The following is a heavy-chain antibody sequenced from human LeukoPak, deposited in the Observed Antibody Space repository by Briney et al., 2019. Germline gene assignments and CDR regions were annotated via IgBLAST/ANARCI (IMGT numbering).Heavy chain of an antibody. CDR2: IDSGGGT. CDR3: AKGPQGD. V-gene: IGHV3-23*01. J-gene: IGHJ4*02. Sequence: GGSLGLSCAASGFTFSNYAMSWVRQAPGKGLQWVSAIDSGGGTYYANSVKGRFTISRDNSKDTLYLQLNSLRAEDTAVYYCAKGPQGDWGQGALVTVSS. CDR1: GFTFSNYA. D-gene: IGHD3-16*01.